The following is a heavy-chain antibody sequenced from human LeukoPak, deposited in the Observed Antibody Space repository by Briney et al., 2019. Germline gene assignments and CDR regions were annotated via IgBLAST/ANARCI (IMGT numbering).Heavy chain of an antibody. CDR1: GYTFTDYY. V-gene: IGHV1-2*02. D-gene: IGHD2-8*01. J-gene: IGHJ6*03. CDR3: ARGKYCTNGVCYKERYYYYYMDV. CDR2: INPNSGGT. Sequence: ASVKVSCKASGYTFTDYYMHWVRQAPGQGLEWMGWINPNSGGTNYAQKFQGRVTMTRDTSISTAYMELSRLRSDDTAVYYCARGKYCTNGVCYKERYYYYYMDVWGKGTTVTVSS.